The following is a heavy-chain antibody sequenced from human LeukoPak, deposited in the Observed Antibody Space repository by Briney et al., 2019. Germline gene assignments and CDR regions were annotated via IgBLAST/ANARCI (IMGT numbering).Heavy chain of an antibody. CDR1: GYTFTGYY. CDR3: ARDLRYFDWLPQYYFDY. D-gene: IGHD3-9*01. J-gene: IGHJ4*02. Sequence: ASVKVSCKASGYTFTGYYMHWVRQAPGQGLEWMGWINPNSGGTNYAQKFQGRVTMTRDTSISTAYMELSRLRSDDTAVYYCARDLRYFDWLPQYYFDYWGQGTLVTVSS. V-gene: IGHV1-2*02. CDR2: INPNSGGT.